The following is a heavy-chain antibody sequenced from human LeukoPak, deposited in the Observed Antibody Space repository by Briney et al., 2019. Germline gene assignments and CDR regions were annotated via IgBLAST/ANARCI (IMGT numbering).Heavy chain of an antibody. CDR1: GFTFSTYG. Sequence: PGGSLRLSCAASGFTFSTYGMHWVRQAPGKGLEWVAFIWYDGNEKYFADSVKGRFTISRDNSKNTLYLQMNSLRAGDTAVYYCATEQQGRRAAFDYWGQGTLVTVSS. CDR3: ATEQQGRRAAFDY. D-gene: IGHD1/OR15-1a*01. J-gene: IGHJ4*02. CDR2: IWYDGNEK. V-gene: IGHV3-30*02.